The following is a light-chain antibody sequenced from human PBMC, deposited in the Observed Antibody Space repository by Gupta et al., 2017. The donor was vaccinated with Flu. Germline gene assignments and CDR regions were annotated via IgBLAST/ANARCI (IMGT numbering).Light chain of an antibody. V-gene: IGLV6-57*01. CDR1: GGSIASNF. CDR2: DDN. CDR3: QSYDSSNHFV. J-gene: IGLJ2*01. Sequence: NFMLTQPHSVSESPGKTVTISCTRSGGSIASNFVQWFQQRPGSSPTTVIYDDNQRPSGVPDRFSGSIDSSSNSASLTISGLKTEDDADYYCQSYDSSNHFVFGGGTKMTVL.